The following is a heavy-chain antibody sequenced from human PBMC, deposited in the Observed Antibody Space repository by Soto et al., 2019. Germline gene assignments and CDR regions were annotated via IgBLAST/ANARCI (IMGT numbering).Heavy chain of an antibody. CDR2: ILVGSGNA. J-gene: IGHJ3*01. CDR3: AADLSCSGGSCYSSSTFDV. D-gene: IGHD2-15*01. Sequence: SVKVSCKASGFTFTSSAMQWVRQARGQRLEWIGWILVGSGNANYAQKFQERLSITRDMSTSTAYMELSNLRSEDAAVYFCAADLSCSGGSCYSSSTFDVWGQGTMVPVSS. V-gene: IGHV1-58*02. CDR1: GFTFTSSA.